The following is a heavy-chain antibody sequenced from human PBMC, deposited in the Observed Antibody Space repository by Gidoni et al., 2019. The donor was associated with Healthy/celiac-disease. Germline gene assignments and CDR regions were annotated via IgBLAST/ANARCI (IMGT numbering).Heavy chain of an antibody. CDR2: ISYDGSNK. D-gene: IGHD6-6*01. V-gene: IGHV3-30*18. CDR3: AKDHSSSSVGYYYYGMDV. J-gene: IGHJ6*02. Sequence: QVPLGESGAGVVQPGRYLRLPGAASGVTFSSAGMPWVRRAPGKGLEWVAVISYDGSNKYYADSVKGRFTISRDNSKNTLYLQMNSLRAEDTAVYYCAKDHSSSSVGYYYYGMDVWGQGTTVTVSS. CDR1: GVTFSSAG.